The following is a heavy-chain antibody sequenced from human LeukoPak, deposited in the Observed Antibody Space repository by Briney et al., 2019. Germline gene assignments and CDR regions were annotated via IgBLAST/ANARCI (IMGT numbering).Heavy chain of an antibody. CDR1: GFTFDDYG. CDR3: ARRSGIAVAGAFDY. Sequence: GGSLRLSCAASGFTFDDYGMSWVRQVPGKGLEWVSGINWNGSGAGYADSVKGRFTISRDNAKNSLYLQMNSLRAEDTAVYYCARRSGIAVAGAFDYWGQGTLVTVSS. D-gene: IGHD6-19*01. V-gene: IGHV3-20*04. J-gene: IGHJ4*02. CDR2: INWNGSGA.